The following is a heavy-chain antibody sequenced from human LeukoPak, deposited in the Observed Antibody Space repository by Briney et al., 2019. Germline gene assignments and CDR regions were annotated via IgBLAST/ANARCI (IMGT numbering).Heavy chain of an antibody. CDR1: GFTVSSNY. D-gene: IGHD6-19*01. Sequence: GGSLRLSCATSGFTVSSNYMSWVRQAPGKGLEWVSVIYSGGSTYYPDSVKGRFIITRDDSQNTLYLQMNSLRAEDMAVYYCARITSKVSPGGGWYFDYWGQGALVTVSS. CDR3: ARITSKVSPGGGWYFDY. J-gene: IGHJ4*02. V-gene: IGHV3-66*01. CDR2: IYSGGST.